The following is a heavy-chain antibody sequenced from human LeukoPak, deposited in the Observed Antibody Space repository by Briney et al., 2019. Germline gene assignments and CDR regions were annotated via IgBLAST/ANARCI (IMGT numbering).Heavy chain of an antibody. CDR2: FDPEDGET. D-gene: IGHD3-10*01. Sequence: GASVKVSCKVSGYTLTELSMHWVRQAPGKGLEWMGGFDPEDGETIYAQKFQGRVTMTEDTSTDTAYMELSSLRSEDTAVYYCATGVLLWFGGTPGNDYWGQGTLVTVPS. CDR3: ATGVLLWFGGTPGNDY. CDR1: GYTLTELS. V-gene: IGHV1-24*01. J-gene: IGHJ4*02.